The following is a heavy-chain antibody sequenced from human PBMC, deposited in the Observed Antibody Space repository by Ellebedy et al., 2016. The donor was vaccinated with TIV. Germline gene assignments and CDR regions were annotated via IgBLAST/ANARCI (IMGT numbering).Heavy chain of an antibody. V-gene: IGHV3-48*04. CDR2: ISSSSSTI. D-gene: IGHD6-13*01. CDR1: GFTFSGYS. Sequence: GESLKISXAASGFTFSGYSMNWVRQAPGKGLEWVSYISSSSSTIYYADSVKGRFTISRDNAKNSLYLQMNSLRAEDTAVYYCARAAAGRSKAFDIWGQGTLVTVSS. J-gene: IGHJ4*02. CDR3: ARAAAGRSKAFDI.